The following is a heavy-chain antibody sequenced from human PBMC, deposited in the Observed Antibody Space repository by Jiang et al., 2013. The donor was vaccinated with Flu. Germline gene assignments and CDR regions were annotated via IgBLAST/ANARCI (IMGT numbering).Heavy chain of an antibody. CDR1: GFTFSSYA. J-gene: IGHJ4*02. Sequence: QLLESGGGVVQPGRSLRLSCAASGFTFSSYAMHWVRQAPGKGLEWVAVISYDGSNKYYADSVKGRFTISRDNSKNTLYLQMNSLRAEDTAVYYCARGSGYRTGHIDYWGQGTLVTVSS. V-gene: IGHV3-30-3*01. CDR2: ISYDGSNK. CDR3: ARGSGYRTGHIDY. D-gene: IGHD5-18*01.